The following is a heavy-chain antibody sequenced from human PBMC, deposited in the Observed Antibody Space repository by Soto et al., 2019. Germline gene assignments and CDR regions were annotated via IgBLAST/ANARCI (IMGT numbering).Heavy chain of an antibody. Sequence: PSETLSLTCAVYGGSFSGYYWSWIRQPPGKGLEWIGEINHSGSTNYNPSHKSRVTISVDTSKSQLSLKLSSVTAADTAIYYCARGVSNYDFWSGYSHYYYYMDVWGKGATVTVSS. CDR2: INHSGST. V-gene: IGHV4-34*01. J-gene: IGHJ6*03. CDR1: GGSFSGYY. D-gene: IGHD3-3*01. CDR3: ARGVSNYDFWSGYSHYYYYMDV.